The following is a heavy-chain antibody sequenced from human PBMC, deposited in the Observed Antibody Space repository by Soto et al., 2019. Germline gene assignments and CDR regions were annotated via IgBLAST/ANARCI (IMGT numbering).Heavy chain of an antibody. Sequence: QVQLVQSGAEVKKPGSSVKVSCKASGGTFSSYAISWVRQAPGQGLEWMGGIIPIFGTANYAQKFQGRVTITADESTSTDYMELSSLRSEDTAVYYCARERAAPTRPAPFDYWGQGTLVTVSS. CDR3: ARERAAPTRPAPFDY. D-gene: IGHD6-6*01. CDR2: IIPIFGTA. V-gene: IGHV1-69*12. J-gene: IGHJ4*02. CDR1: GGTFSSYA.